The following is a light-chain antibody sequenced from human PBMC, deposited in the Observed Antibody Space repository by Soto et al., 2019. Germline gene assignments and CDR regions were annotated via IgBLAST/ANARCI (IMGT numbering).Light chain of an antibody. CDR3: QQYNTWLGT. V-gene: IGKV3-15*01. CDR2: GAS. J-gene: IGKJ1*01. CDR1: QSINAH. Sequence: EVVMTQSPATLSVSPGERVTLSCRASQSINAHLAWYQQKPGQAPRLLIHGASTRATGIPARFSGSGFGTEFILTISSLPAEDFAVYYCQQYNTWLGTFGQGTKVEIQ.